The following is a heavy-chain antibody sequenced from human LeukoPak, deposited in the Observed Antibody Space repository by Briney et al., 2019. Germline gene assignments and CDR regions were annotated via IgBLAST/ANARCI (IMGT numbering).Heavy chain of an antibody. D-gene: IGHD3-3*01. J-gene: IGHJ3*02. Sequence: GGSLRLSCAASGFTFSSYSMNWVRQAPGKGLEWVSYISSSSSTIYYADSVKGRFTISRDNAKNSLYLQMNSLRAEDTAVYYCARESITIFEVVTRGAFDIWGQGTMVTVSS. V-gene: IGHV3-48*01. CDR1: GFTFSSYS. CDR3: ARESITIFEVVTRGAFDI. CDR2: ISSSSSTI.